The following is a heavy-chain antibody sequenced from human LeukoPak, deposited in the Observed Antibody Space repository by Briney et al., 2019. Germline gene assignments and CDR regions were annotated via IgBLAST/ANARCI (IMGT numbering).Heavy chain of an antibody. CDR1: GGSISNYY. D-gene: IGHD2-15*01. CDR2: IYYSGST. CDR3: ARAPYCSGGNCYFDY. Sequence: PSETLSLTCTVSGGSISNYYWSWIRQPPGKGLDWIGYIYYSGSTNYNPSLKSRVTISVDTSKNQFSLRLTSVTAADTAVYYCARAPYCSGGNCYFDYWGQGTLVTVSS. V-gene: IGHV4-59*01. J-gene: IGHJ4*02.